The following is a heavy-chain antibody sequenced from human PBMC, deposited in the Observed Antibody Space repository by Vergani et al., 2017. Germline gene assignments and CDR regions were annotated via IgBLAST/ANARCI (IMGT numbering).Heavy chain of an antibody. J-gene: IGHJ4*02. CDR2: ISSSSSYI. Sequence: EVQLVESGGGLVKPGGSLRLSCAASGFTFSSYSMNWVRQAPGKGLEWVSSISSSSSYIYYADSVKGRFNNSSDNAKNSMYLQMTSLRAEDTAVYYCGRASGYEDWGQGTLVTVSS. CDR3: GRASGYED. D-gene: IGHD5-12*01. V-gene: IGHV3-21*01. CDR1: GFTFSSYS.